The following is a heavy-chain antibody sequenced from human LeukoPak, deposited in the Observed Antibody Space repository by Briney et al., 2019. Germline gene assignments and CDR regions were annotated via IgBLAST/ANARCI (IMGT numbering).Heavy chain of an antibody. V-gene: IGHV4-31*03. Sequence: SQTLSLTCTVSGGSISSGGYYWSWIRQHPGKGLEWIGYIYYSGSTYYNPSLKSRVTISVDTSKNQFSLKLSSVTAADTAVYYCARGGVSYYDSSGSKGWFDPWGQGTLVTVSS. D-gene: IGHD3-22*01. CDR2: IYYSGST. J-gene: IGHJ5*02. CDR1: GGSISSGGYY. CDR3: ARGGVSYYDSSGSKGWFDP.